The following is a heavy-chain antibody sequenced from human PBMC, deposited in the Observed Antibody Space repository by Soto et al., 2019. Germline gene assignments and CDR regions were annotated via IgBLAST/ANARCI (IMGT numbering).Heavy chain of an antibody. CDR2: IHYSGNT. J-gene: IGHJ4*02. V-gene: IGHV4-59*01. D-gene: IGHD3-16*01. CDR1: GGSISSYY. CDR3: ARGGRYDGNCFLF. Sequence: QVQLQESGPGLVKPSETLSLTCTVSGGSISSYYWSWIRQPPGKGLEWIGYIHYSGNTNYNPSLKSRVTISVDTSKNQFSLKLSSVTAADTAVYYCARGGRYDGNCFLFWGQGTLVTVSS.